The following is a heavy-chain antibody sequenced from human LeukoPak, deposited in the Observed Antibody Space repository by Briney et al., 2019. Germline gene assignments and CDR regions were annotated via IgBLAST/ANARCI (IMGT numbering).Heavy chain of an antibody. CDR2: ISNDGTNK. CDR3: ARDKEVVQWWFDP. CDR1: GFTFSSYG. J-gene: IGHJ5*02. D-gene: IGHD2-15*01. V-gene: IGHV3-30*03. Sequence: GGSLRLSCAASGFTFSSYGIHWVRQAPGKGLQWVAAISNDGTNKYYADSVKGRFTVSRDNAKNSLYLQMNSLRAEDTAVYFCARDKEVVQWWFDPWGQGTLVTVSS.